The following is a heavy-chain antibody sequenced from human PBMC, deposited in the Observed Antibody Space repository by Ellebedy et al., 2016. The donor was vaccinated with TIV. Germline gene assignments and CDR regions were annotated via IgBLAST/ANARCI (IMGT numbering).Heavy chain of an antibody. CDR2: IYWDDDK. D-gene: IGHD3-16*01. J-gene: IGHJ3*02. Sequence: SGPTLVKPTQTLTLTCTFSGFSLSTRGAGVGWIRQPPGKALEWLALIYWDDDKRYSPSLKNRLTIIKDASTNHVVLVMTHMDPVDTATFFCAHSPYDSRHRRAFDIWGEGTMVTVSS. CDR3: AHSPYDSRHRRAFDI. V-gene: IGHV2-5*02. CDR1: GFSLSTRGAG.